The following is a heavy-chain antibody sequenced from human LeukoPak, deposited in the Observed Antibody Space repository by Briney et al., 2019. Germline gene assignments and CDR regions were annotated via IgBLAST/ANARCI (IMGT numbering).Heavy chain of an antibody. V-gene: IGHV1-2*02. CDR3: ARGLENRPDSDY. CDR2: INSNSGGI. D-gene: IGHD1-1*01. CDR1: GYTFTGYY. Sequence: ASVKVSCKASGYTFTGYYLHWVRQDPGQGLEWMGWINSNSGGIHYAQKFQGRVSMTRDTSVSTAYMELSRLKSDDTAVYYCARGLENRPDSDYWGQGTLVTVSS. J-gene: IGHJ4*02.